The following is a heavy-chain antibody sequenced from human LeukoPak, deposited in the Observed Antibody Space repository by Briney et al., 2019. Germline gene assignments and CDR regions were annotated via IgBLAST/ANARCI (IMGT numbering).Heavy chain of an antibody. J-gene: IGHJ4*02. D-gene: IGHD1-1*01. CDR2: ISSGGTFM. Sequence: PGGSLRLSCAASGFTFSSYNINWVRQAPGKGLEWVSSISSGGTFMYYADSVKGRFTISRDNAKKSVFLQMNSLRAEDSGVYYCAREPTGDYWGQGMLVTVSS. CDR1: GFTFSSYN. V-gene: IGHV3-21*01. CDR3: AREPTGDY.